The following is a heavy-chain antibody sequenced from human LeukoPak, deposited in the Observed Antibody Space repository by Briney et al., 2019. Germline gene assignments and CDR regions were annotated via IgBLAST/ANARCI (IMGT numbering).Heavy chain of an antibody. D-gene: IGHD3-16*01. Sequence: ASVEVSCKASGGTFSSYAISWVRQAPGQGLEWMGGIIPIFGTANYAQKFQGRVTITADESTSTAYMELSSLRSEDTAVYYCAREWGLYYYYYMDVWGKGTTVTVSS. V-gene: IGHV1-69*13. J-gene: IGHJ6*03. CDR1: GGTFSSYA. CDR3: AREWGLYYYYYMDV. CDR2: IIPIFGTA.